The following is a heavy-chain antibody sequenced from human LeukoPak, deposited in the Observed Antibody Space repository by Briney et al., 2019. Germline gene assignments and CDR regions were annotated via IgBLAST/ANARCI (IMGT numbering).Heavy chain of an antibody. J-gene: IGHJ3*02. CDR3: AREVIVAADTDAFDI. D-gene: IGHD1-26*01. Sequence: SETLSLTCTVSGGSISSDNYFWIWQPQATGQDLEWIVYIYYSGSVYYNPSLRSRVAISVDTSSNQFSLKLTSVTAADTAVYYCAREVIVAADTDAFDIWGQGTMVTVSS. CDR1: GGSISSDNYF. CDR2: IYYSGSV. V-gene: IGHV4-30-4*01.